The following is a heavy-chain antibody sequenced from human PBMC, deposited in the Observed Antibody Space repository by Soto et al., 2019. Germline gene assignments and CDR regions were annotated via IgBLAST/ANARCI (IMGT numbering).Heavy chain of an antibody. CDR1: GGSISSDYYH. Sequence: SETLSLTCTVSGGSISSDYYHWTWIRQSPGKGLEWIGYIHHSGSILYNPSLKRRVTISVDTSKNQFSLHLSSVTAADTAVYCCAREYYGGYGLDVWGQGTTVTVPS. CDR3: AREYYGGYGLDV. CDR2: IHHSGSI. D-gene: IGHD3-3*01. J-gene: IGHJ6*02. V-gene: IGHV4-30-4*08.